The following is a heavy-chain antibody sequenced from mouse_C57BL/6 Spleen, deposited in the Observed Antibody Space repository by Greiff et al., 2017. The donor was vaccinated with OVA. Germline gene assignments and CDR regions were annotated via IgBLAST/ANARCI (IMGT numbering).Heavy chain of an antibody. CDR1: GYTFTSYW. CDR3: ARRGPGGYDALAY. V-gene: IGHV1-50*01. CDR2: IDPSDSYT. D-gene: IGHD2-2*01. Sequence: QVQLQQPGAELVKPGASVKLSCKASGYTFTSYWMQWVKQRPGQGLEWIGEIDPSDSYTNYNQKFKGKATLTVDTSSSTAYMQLSSLTSEDSAVYYCARRGPGGYDALAYWGQGTLVTVSA. J-gene: IGHJ3*01.